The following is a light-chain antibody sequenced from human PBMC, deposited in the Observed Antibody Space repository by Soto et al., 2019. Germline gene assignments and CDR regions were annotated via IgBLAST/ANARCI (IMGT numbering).Light chain of an antibody. J-gene: IGLJ1*01. CDR3: SSYTSGSTLYV. CDR1: SSDVRSYNY. CDR2: ASS. Sequence: QSALTQPASVSGSPGQSITISCTGTSSDVRSYNYVSWYQHHPGKAPRLMIYASSNRPSGVSHRFSGSRSGNTASLTISGLQAEDEADYYCSSYTSGSTLYVFGTGTKVTVL. V-gene: IGLV2-14*01.